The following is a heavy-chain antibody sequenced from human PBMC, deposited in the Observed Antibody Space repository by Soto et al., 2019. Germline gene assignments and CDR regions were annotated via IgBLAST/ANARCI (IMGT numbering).Heavy chain of an antibody. CDR3: AKGLDRTLGWCDP. J-gene: IGHJ5*02. D-gene: IGHD3-16*01. V-gene: IGHV3-21*01. Sequence: EVQLVESGGGLVKPGGSLKLSCAGSGFTFTGNSMNWVRQAPGKGLEWVSSISTTSNYIYYADSVKGRFTISRDNAKNSLYLQMNSLRAEETAVYYCAKGLDRTLGWCDPGGQGTLVTVSS. CDR1: GFTFTGNS. CDR2: ISTTSNYI.